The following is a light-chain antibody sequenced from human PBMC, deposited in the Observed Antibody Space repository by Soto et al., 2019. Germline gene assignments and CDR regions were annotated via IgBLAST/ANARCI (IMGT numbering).Light chain of an antibody. J-gene: IGLJ3*02. CDR2: DVS. CDR1: SSDVGAYNY. Sequence: QSVLTQPRSVSGSPGQSVTISCTGTSSDVGAYNYVSWYQQHPGKVPKLMIYDVSRRPSGVPDRFSGSKSGNTASLTISGLQADAEADYYCCSYAGSYTVVFGGGTQLTVL. CDR3: CSYAGSYTVV. V-gene: IGLV2-11*01.